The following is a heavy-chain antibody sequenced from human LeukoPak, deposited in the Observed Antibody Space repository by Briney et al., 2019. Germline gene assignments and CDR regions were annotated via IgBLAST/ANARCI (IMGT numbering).Heavy chain of an antibody. D-gene: IGHD5-18*01. CDR3: ASRDTATGLD. CDR2: INHSGST. Sequence: GSLRLSCAASGFTFSSSAMSWIRQPPGKGLEWIGEINHSGSTNYNPSLKSRVTISVDTSKNQFSLKLSSVTAADTAVYYCASRDTATGLDWGQGTLVTVSS. J-gene: IGHJ4*02. CDR1: GFTFSSSA. V-gene: IGHV4-34*01.